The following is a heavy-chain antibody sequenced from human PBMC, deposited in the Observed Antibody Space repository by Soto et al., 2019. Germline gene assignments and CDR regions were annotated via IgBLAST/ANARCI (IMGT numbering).Heavy chain of an antibody. D-gene: IGHD1-1*01. J-gene: IGHJ5*02. Sequence: QVQLQESGPGLVKPSETLSLTCTVAGGSVSSGDYYWSWIRQPPGKGLEWIGYIYYSGNTYYNSSLKSRVTISVDMSKNQFVMKLNSVTAADTAVYHCARVPRELEPTVWFDPWGQGTLVTVSS. CDR2: IYYSGNT. CDR3: ARVPRELEPTVWFDP. V-gene: IGHV4-30-4*01. CDR1: GGSVSSGDYY.